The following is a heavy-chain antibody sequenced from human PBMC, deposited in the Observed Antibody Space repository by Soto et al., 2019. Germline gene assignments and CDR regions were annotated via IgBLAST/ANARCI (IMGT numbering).Heavy chain of an antibody. CDR1: GASISSSY. V-gene: IGHV4-59*01. Sequence: SETLSLTCTVSGASISSSYWSWIRQSPERGLGWIAYVYHTGATNYNPSLKSRVTISLDTSKGQFSLNLTSLTTADTAVYFCARGGNRYSNVASGVGGFDFWGQGSLVTVSS. CDR3: ARGGNRYSNVASGVGGFDF. J-gene: IGHJ4*02. CDR2: VYHTGAT. D-gene: IGHD5-12*01.